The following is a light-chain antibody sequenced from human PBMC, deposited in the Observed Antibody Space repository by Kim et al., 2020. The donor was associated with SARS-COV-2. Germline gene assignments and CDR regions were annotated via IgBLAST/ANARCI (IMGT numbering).Light chain of an antibody. CDR2: GAS. CDR3: QQYHNWPYT. Sequence: SVSPGERAPLSCRASQSVSSNFAWYQQKPGQAPRVLMFGASTRATGIPARFSGSGSGTEFTLTISSLQSEDFAVYYCQQYHNWPYTFGQGTKLEIK. V-gene: IGKV3-15*01. CDR1: QSVSSN. J-gene: IGKJ2*01.